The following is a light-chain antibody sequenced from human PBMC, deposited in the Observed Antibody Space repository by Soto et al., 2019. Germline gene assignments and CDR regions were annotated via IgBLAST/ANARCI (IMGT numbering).Light chain of an antibody. CDR3: QQYGNSPLT. Sequence: EIVLTQSPGTLSLSPGERATLSCRASQSVSSSYLAWYQQKPGQAPRLLIYGASSRATGIPDRFSGSGSGTDFTLTISRLEPEDFAVYYCQQYGNSPLTFGGGTEVEIK. CDR2: GAS. V-gene: IGKV3-20*01. J-gene: IGKJ4*01. CDR1: QSVSSSY.